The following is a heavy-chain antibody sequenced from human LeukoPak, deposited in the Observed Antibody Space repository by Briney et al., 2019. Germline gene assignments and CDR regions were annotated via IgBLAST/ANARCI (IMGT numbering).Heavy chain of an antibody. V-gene: IGHV3-53*01. D-gene: IGHD6-13*01. CDR1: GFTVSSNY. J-gene: IGHJ3*02. CDR2: IYSGGST. CDR3: AKDSGYSFIGGAFDI. Sequence: PGGSLRLSCAASGFTVSSNYMNWVRQAPGKGLEWVSVIYSGGSTYYADSVKGRFTISRDNSKNTLYLQMNSLRAEDTAVYYCAKDSGYSFIGGAFDIWGQGTMVTVSS.